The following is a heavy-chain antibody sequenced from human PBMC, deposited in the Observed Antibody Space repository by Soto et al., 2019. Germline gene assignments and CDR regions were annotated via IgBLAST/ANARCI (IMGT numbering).Heavy chain of an antibody. Sequence: ASETLSLTCFVSGYSITAGGYYWSWIRHHPGKGLEWIGSFYSSGSIIYNPSLRSRVSISGDTSSNQFSMSLTSVTAADTVRYYCARMYSSGSGWFHPWGQGTLVTVSS. CDR2: FYSSGSI. CDR1: GYSITAGGYY. V-gene: IGHV4-31*03. D-gene: IGHD6-19*01. J-gene: IGHJ5*02. CDR3: ARMYSSGSGWFHP.